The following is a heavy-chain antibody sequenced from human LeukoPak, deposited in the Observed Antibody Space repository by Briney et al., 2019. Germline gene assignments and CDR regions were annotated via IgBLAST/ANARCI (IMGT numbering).Heavy chain of an antibody. J-gene: IGHJ5*02. CDR2: IDASGGST. Sequence: GGSLRLSCAASGFTFSSYAMSWVRQAPGKGLEWVSSIDASGGSTYYADSVKGRFTISRDNSKNTFYLQMNSLRADDTAVYYCAKWSGSVWYGWFAPWGQGTLVTVSS. CDR1: GFTFSSYA. D-gene: IGHD6-19*01. V-gene: IGHV3-23*01. CDR3: AKWSGSVWYGWFAP.